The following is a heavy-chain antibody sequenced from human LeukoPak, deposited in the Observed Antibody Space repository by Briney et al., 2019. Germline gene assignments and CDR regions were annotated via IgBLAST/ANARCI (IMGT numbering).Heavy chain of an antibody. CDR1: GDTFTSYD. D-gene: IGHD3-3*01. J-gene: IGHJ6*03. CDR2: MNPNSGNT. V-gene: IGHV1-8*03. CDR3: ASVTIFGVPYYYMDV. Sequence: ASVKVSCKASGDTFTSYDINWVRQATGQGLEWMGWMNPNSGNTGYAQKFQGRVTITRNTSISTAYMELSSLGSEDTAVYYCASVTIFGVPYYYMDVWGKGTTVTVSS.